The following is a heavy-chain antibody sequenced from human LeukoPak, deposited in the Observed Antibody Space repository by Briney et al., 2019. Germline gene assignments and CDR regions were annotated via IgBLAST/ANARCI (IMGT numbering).Heavy chain of an antibody. V-gene: IGHV4-61*08. Sequence: SETLSLTCTVSGGSISSGDYYWSWIRQPPGKGLEWIGYIYTSGSTNYNPSLKSRVTMSVDTSKNQFSLKLSSVTAADTAVYYCASQLYDFYWFDPWGQGTLVTVSS. CDR1: GGSISSGDYY. J-gene: IGHJ5*02. D-gene: IGHD3-3*01. CDR2: IYTSGST. CDR3: ASQLYDFYWFDP.